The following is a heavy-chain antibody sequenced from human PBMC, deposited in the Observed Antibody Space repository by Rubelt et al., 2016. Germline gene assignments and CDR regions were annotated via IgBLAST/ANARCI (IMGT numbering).Heavy chain of an antibody. CDR2: IDPSDSYI. Sequence: EVQLVQSGAEVKKPGESLRISCKGSGYNFTTYWISWVRQTPGKGLEWMGRIDPSDSYINYSPSFQGNVTISADKSISTAYLQWSSLKASDTAMYYCGRGNSWYPLWGQGTPVTVSS. V-gene: IGHV5-10-1*03. CDR1: GYNFTTYW. CDR3: GRGNSWYPL. D-gene: IGHD6-13*01. J-gene: IGHJ4*02.